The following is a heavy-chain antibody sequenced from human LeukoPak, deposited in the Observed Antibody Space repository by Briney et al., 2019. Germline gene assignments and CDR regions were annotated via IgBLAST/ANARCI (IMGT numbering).Heavy chain of an antibody. V-gene: IGHV3-30*04. Sequence: GRSLRLSCAASGFTFSSYAMHWVRQSPGKGLEWVAVISSDGSNKYYADSVKGRFTISRDNSKNTLYLQMNSLRAEDTAVYYCARSGLRSGHDNYDFDYWGPGTLVTVSS. J-gene: IGHJ4*02. CDR2: ISSDGSNK. D-gene: IGHD5-12*01. CDR3: ARSGLRSGHDNYDFDY. CDR1: GFTFSSYA.